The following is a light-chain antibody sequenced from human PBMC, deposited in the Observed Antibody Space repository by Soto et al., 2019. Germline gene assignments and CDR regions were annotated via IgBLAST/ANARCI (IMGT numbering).Light chain of an antibody. V-gene: IGKV3-20*01. CDR2: GAS. Sequence: EIVLTQSPATVSVSPGERATLSCRASQSVSSSYLAWYQQKPGQAPRLLIYGASSRATGIPDRFSGSGSGTDFTLTISRLEPEDFAVYYCQQYGSSPPGTFGQGTKVDNK. CDR3: QQYGSSPPGT. J-gene: IGKJ1*01. CDR1: QSVSSSY.